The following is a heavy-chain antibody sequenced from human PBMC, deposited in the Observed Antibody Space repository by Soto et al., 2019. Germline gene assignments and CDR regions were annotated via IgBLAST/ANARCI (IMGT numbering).Heavy chain of an antibody. CDR2: MNPNTGGS. CDR3: ARGGPAAGYDL. D-gene: IGHD6-13*01. V-gene: IGHV1-8*01. J-gene: IGHJ4*02. CDR1: GYTFTSND. Sequence: QVQLVQSGAEVKKPGASVKVSCKASGYTFTSNDINWVRQASGQGLEWMGWMNPNTGGSGYAQDFQGRITMTRDTATSTAYMELSSLRSDDTAVYYCARGGPAAGYDLWGQGPLVTVSS.